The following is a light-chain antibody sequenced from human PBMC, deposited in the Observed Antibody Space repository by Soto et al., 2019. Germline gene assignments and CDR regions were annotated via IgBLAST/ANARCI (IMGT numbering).Light chain of an antibody. CDR1: QTISSW. CDR2: KAS. J-gene: IGKJ1*01. V-gene: IGKV1-5*03. CDR3: QLSNSYSEA. Sequence: DIQITQSPSTLSGSVGDRVTITCRASQTISSWLAWYKKKPGKDPKLLIYKASTLKSGVPLRFSGSGSGTEFNLTICSLQPDDLSTDECQLSNSYSEAFGQRTMV.